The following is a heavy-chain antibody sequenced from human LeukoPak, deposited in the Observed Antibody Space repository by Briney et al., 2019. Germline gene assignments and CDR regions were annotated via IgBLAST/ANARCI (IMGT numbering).Heavy chain of an antibody. D-gene: IGHD2-15*01. Sequence: GGSLRLSCAASGFTVDSNYLSWVRQAPGKGLEWVSAISNNGGYTYYADSVQGRFTISRDNSKSTLCLQMNSLRAEDTAVYYCAKQLGYCSDGSCYFPYWGQGTLVTVSS. CDR3: AKQLGYCSDGSCYFPY. J-gene: IGHJ4*02. V-gene: IGHV3-23*01. CDR1: GFTVDSNY. CDR2: ISNNGGYT.